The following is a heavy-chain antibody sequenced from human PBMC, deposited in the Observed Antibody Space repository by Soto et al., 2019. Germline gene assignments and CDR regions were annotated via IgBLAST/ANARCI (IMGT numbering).Heavy chain of an antibody. CDR1: GFTFSSYG. CDR2: ISYDGSNK. J-gene: IGHJ4*02. Sequence: GGSLRLSCAASGFTFSSYGMHWVRQAPGKGLEWVAVISYDGSNKYYADSVKGRFTISRDNSKNTLYLQMNSLRAEDTAVYYCAKDPVFCDSSGYYGVDYWGQGTLVTVSS. V-gene: IGHV3-30*18. CDR3: AKDPVFCDSSGYYGVDY. D-gene: IGHD3-22*01.